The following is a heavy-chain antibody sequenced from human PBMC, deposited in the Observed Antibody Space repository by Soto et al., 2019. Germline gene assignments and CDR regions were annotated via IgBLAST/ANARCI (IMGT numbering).Heavy chain of an antibody. V-gene: IGHV1-69*13. D-gene: IGHD2-15*01. Sequence: SVKVSCKASGGTFSSYAISWVRQAPGQGLEWMGGIIPIFGTANYAQKFQGRVTITADESTSTAYMELSSLRSEDTAVYYCARGDIVVVVAATSYLAYWGQGTLVTVSS. CDR1: GGTFSSYA. CDR3: ARGDIVVVVAATSYLAY. CDR2: IIPIFGTA. J-gene: IGHJ4*02.